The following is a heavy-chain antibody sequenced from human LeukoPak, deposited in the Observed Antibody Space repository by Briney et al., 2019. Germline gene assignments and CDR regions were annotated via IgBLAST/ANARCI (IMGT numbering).Heavy chain of an antibody. D-gene: IGHD5-18*01. CDR2: ISSGSSYI. J-gene: IGHJ4*02. CDR3: ARLTGVVNAFDY. CDR1: GFTFSTYS. Sequence: GGSLRLSCAASGFTFSTYSMTWVRQAPGKGLEWVSSISSGSSYISYADSVKGRFTITRDNAKYSLYLQVNSLRAEDTAVYYCARLTGVVNAFDYWGQGTLVTVSS. V-gene: IGHV3-21*01.